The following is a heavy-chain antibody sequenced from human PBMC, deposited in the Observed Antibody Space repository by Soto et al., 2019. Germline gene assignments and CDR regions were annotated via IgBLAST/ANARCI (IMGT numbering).Heavy chain of an antibody. Sequence: PSETLSLTCTVSGGSISSGDYYWSWFRQPPGKGLEWIGYIYYSGSTYYNPSLKSRVTISVDTSKNQFSLKLSSVTAADTAVYYCARDSRPKYYDSSALVGFDPWCQGTLVTVSS. CDR2: IYYSGST. CDR3: ARDSRPKYYDSSALVGFDP. CDR1: GGSISSGDYY. V-gene: IGHV4-30-4*01. D-gene: IGHD3-22*01. J-gene: IGHJ5*02.